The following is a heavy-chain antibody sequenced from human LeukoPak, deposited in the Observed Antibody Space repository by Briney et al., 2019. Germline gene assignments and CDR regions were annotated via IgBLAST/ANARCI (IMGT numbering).Heavy chain of an antibody. J-gene: IGHJ5*02. CDR2: ISWNGVTI. V-gene: IGHV3-9*01. D-gene: IGHD5-12*01. CDR1: GFTFGDYA. CDR3: AKDSDIDIVATRSWFDP. Sequence: GGSLRLSCAASGFTFGDYAMHWVRQAPGKGLEWVSGISWNGVTINYADAVRGRFTISRDNAKNSLYLQMNSLRAEDTALYYCAKDSDIDIVATRSWFDPWGQGTLVTVSS.